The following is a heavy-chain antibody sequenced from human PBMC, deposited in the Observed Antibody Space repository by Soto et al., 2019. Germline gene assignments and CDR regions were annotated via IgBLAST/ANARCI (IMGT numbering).Heavy chain of an antibody. CDR2: ISAYNGNT. J-gene: IGHJ6*03. D-gene: IGHD3-3*02. CDR1: GYTFTSYG. Sequence: ASVKVSCKASGYTFTSYGISWVRQAPGQGLEWMGWISAYNGNTNYAQKFQGRVTMTRNTSISTAYMELSSLRSEDTAVYYCSRGRKDYILGVEANYYYYYMDVWGKGTTVTVSS. V-gene: IGHV1-18*01. CDR3: SRGRKDYILGVEANYYYYYMDV.